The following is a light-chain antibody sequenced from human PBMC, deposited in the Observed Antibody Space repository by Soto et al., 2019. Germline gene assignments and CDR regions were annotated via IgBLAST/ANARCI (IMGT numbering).Light chain of an antibody. J-gene: IGLJ1*01. V-gene: IGLV1-40*01. CDR3: LSYDSSLSAYV. CDR1: SSNIGAGYH. CDR2: DNN. Sequence: QSVLTQPPSVSWAPGQRVTISYTGGSSNIGAGYHVHWYQQLPRTAPKLLIFDNNNRPSGVPDRFSGSKSGTSASMAITGLQAEDEADYYCLSYDSSLSAYVFGTGTKLTVL.